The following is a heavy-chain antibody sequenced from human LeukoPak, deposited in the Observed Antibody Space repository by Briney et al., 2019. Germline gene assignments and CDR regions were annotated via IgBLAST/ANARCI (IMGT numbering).Heavy chain of an antibody. V-gene: IGHV3-21*01. D-gene: IGHD5-12*01. CDR2: ISSSSSYI. J-gene: IGHJ6*02. CDR1: GISFSSCS. CDR3: ARESGYDRHSYYYYGMDV. Sequence: GGSLRLSCAASGISFSSCSMNWVRQAPGKGLEWVSSISSSSSYIYYADSVKGRFTISRDNAKNSPYLQMNSLRAEDTAVYYCARESGYDRHSYYYYGMDVWGQGTTVTVSS.